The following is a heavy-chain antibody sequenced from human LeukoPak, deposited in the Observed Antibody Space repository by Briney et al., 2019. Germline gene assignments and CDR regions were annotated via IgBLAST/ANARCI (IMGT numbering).Heavy chain of an antibody. CDR1: GFTFSSYG. Sequence: GGSLRLSCAASGFTFSSYGMHWVRQAPGKGLEWVAVISYDGSNKYYADSVKGRFTISRDNSKNTLYLQMNSLRAEDTAVYYCARDARSYQLLPFDYWGQGTLVTVSS. CDR3: ARDARSYQLLPFDY. J-gene: IGHJ4*02. D-gene: IGHD2-2*01. CDR2: ISYDGSNK. V-gene: IGHV3-30*03.